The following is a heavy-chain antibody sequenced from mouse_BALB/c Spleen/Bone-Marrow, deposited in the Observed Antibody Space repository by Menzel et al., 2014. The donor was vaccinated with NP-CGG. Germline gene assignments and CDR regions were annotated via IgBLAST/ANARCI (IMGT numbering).Heavy chain of an antibody. V-gene: IGHV14-3*02. CDR3: ARDYGRTAWFAY. Sequence: EVQLQQSGAELVKPGASVKLSYTASGFNIKDTYIHWVKQGPEQGLEWIGGIDPANGNTKYDPKFQGKATITADTSSNTAYLQLSSLTSEDTAVYYCARDYGRTAWFAYWGQGTLVTVSA. D-gene: IGHD1-1*01. CDR1: GFNIKDTY. CDR2: IDPANGNT. J-gene: IGHJ3*01.